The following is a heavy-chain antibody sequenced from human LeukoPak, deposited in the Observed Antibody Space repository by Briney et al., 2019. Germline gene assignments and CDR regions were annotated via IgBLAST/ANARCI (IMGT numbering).Heavy chain of an antibody. CDR2: MRYDGSDK. V-gene: IGHV3-30*02. D-gene: IGHD6-19*01. J-gene: IGHJ4*02. Sequence: PGGSLRLSCAASGFTFSNFGMYWVRQAPGKGLEWVEFMRYDGSDKYYTDSVKGRFTISRDNSKNTLYLQMNSLRGEDTAVYYCAKDGPMYSSGWYVDSWGQGTLVTVSS. CDR1: GFTFSNFG. CDR3: AKDGPMYSSGWYVDS.